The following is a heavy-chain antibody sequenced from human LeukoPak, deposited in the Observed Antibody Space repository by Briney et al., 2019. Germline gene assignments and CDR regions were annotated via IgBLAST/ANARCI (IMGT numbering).Heavy chain of an antibody. D-gene: IGHD3-10*01. CDR1: GYTFTSYA. CDR3: ATSLGLYGSGSYFDY. CDR2: INAGNGNT. Sequence: ASVKVSCKASGYTFTSYAMHWVRQAPGQRLEWMGWINAGNGNTKYSQKFQGRVTITRDTSASTAYMELSSLRSEDTAVYYCATSLGLYGSGSYFDYWGQGTLVTVSS. J-gene: IGHJ4*02. V-gene: IGHV1-3*01.